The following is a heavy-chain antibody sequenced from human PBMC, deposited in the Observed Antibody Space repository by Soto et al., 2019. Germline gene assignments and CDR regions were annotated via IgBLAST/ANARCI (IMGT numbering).Heavy chain of an antibody. Sequence: SGPTLVKPTQTLTLTCTFSGFSLSTSGVGVGWIRQPPGKALEWLALIYWDDDKRYSPSLKSRLTITKDTSKNQVVLTMTNMDPVDTATYYCAHRQWLDCSGGSCYHPYFDYWGQGTLVTVSS. CDR3: AHRQWLDCSGGSCYHPYFDY. V-gene: IGHV2-5*02. D-gene: IGHD2-15*01. CDR2: IYWDDDK. J-gene: IGHJ4*02. CDR1: GFSLSTSGVG.